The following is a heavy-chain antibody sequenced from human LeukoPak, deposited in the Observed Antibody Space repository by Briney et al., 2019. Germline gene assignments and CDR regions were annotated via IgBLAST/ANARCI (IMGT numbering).Heavy chain of an antibody. V-gene: IGHV4-59*01. CDR1: GGSISSYY. J-gene: IGHJ4*02. D-gene: IGHD1-7*01. CDR2: IYYSGST. Sequence: SETLSLTCTVSGGSISSYYWSWIRQPPGKGLEWIGYIYYSGSTNYNPSLKSRVTISVDTSKNQFSLKLSSVTAADTAVYYCARDLEWELLAPARYYFDYWGQGTLVTVSS. CDR3: ARDLEWELLAPARYYFDY.